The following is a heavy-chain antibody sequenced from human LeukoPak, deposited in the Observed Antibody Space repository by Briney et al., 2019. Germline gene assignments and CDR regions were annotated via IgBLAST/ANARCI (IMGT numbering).Heavy chain of an antibody. CDR1: GFTFSSYS. D-gene: IGHD3-22*01. J-gene: IGHJ4*02. Sequence: GSLRLSCAASGFTFSSYSMNWVRQAPGKGLEWVSSISSSSSYIYYADSVKGRFTISRDNAKNSLYLQMNSLRAEDTAVYYCARDRKTYYYDSSGTFDYWGQGTLVTVSS. V-gene: IGHV3-21*01. CDR2: ISSSSSYI. CDR3: ARDRKTYYYDSSGTFDY.